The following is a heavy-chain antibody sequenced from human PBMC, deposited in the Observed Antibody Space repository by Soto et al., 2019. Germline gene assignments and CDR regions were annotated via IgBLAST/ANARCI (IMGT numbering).Heavy chain of an antibody. V-gene: IGHV4-30-4*01. CDR2: IYYSGST. J-gene: IGHJ5*02. D-gene: IGHD3-22*01. CDR1: GGSVRSGDYY. Sequence: SETLSLTCTVSGGSVRSGDYYWSWIRQPPGKGLEWIGYIYYSGSTYYNPSLKSRVTISVDTSKNQFSLKLSSVTAADTAVYYCARDCNGSGYLNWFDPWGQGTLVTVSS. CDR3: ARDCNGSGYLNWFDP.